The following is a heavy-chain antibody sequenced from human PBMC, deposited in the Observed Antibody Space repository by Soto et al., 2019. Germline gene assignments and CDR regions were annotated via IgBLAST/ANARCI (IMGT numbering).Heavy chain of an antibody. V-gene: IGHV3-48*03. D-gene: IGHD3-10*02. CDR3: ARDEGLCSGAYFDY. J-gene: IGHJ4*02. CDR1: GFTLSSYE. Sequence: GGSLRLSCAASGFTLSSYEMNWVRQAPGKGLEWVSYISRSGTTIYYADSVKGRFTISRDNAKNSLYLQMNSLTAEDTAVYYCARDEGLCSGAYFDYWGQGTLVTVSS. CDR2: ISRSGTTI.